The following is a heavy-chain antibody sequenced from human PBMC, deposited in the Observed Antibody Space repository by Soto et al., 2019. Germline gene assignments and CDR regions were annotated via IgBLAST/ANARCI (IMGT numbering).Heavy chain of an antibody. CDR2: IYYSGSA. J-gene: IGHJ4*02. Sequence: SETLSLTCTVSGGSVSSGSYYWSWIRQPPGKGLEWIGYIYYSGSANYNPSLKSRVTISVDTSKNQFSLKLSSVTAADTAVYYCARYAAVAGILDYWGQGALVTVSS. CDR3: ARYAAVAGILDY. V-gene: IGHV4-61*01. CDR1: GGSVSSGSYY. D-gene: IGHD6-19*01.